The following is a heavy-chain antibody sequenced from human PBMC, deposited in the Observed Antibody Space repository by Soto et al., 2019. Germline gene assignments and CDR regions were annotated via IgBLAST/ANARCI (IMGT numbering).Heavy chain of an antibody. CDR2: VWFDGSIQ. J-gene: IGHJ4*02. CDR1: GFNFSYYV. Sequence: GGSLRLFCVASGFNFSYYVIHWVRQSPDKGLEWVAVVWFDGSIQYYGDSVKGRVTISRDNSNNTVDLQMNNLRAEDTAVYYCARVDFGGNSYYFHYWGQGTPVTVSS. V-gene: IGHV3-33*01. CDR3: ARVDFGGNSYYFHY. D-gene: IGHD1-7*01.